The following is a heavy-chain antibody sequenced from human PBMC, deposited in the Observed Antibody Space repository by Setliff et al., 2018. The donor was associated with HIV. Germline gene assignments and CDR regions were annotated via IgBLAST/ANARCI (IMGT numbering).Heavy chain of an antibody. CDR3: AREGGGHPSHGPTYY. D-gene: IGHD3-16*01. CDR1: GGTFSSYA. CDR2: IIPIFGTA. J-gene: IGHJ4*02. V-gene: IGHV1-69*13. Sequence: GASVKVSCKASGGTFSSYANSWVRQAPGQGLEWMGGIIPIFGTANYAQKFQGRVTITADESTSTAYMELSSLRSEDTAVYYCAREGGGHPSHGPTYYWGQGTLVTVSS.